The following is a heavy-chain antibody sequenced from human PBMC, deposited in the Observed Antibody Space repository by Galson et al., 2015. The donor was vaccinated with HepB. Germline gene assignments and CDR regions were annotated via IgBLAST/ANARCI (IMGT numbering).Heavy chain of an antibody. CDR1: GFTFTSSA. Sequence: SVKVSCKASGFTFTSSAVQWVRQARGQRLEWIGWIVVGSGNTNYAQKFQERVTITRDMSTSTAYMELSSLRSEDTAVYYCAAGGTDCTGGVCYSRGDFDYWGQGTLVTVSS. D-gene: IGHD2-8*02. CDR3: AAGGTDCTGGVCYSRGDFDY. V-gene: IGHV1-58*01. J-gene: IGHJ4*02. CDR2: IVVGSGNT.